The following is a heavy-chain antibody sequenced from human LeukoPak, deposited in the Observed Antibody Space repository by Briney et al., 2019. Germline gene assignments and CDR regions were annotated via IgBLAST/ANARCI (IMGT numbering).Heavy chain of an antibody. CDR1: GGSISSSSYY. D-gene: IGHD1-1*01. CDR3: ARVHGFYGMDV. Sequence: PSETLSLTCTVSGGSISSSSYYWGWIRQPPGKGLEWIGSIYYSGSTYYNPSLKSRVTISVGTSKNQFSLKLSSVTAADTAVYYCARVHGFYGMDVWGQGTTVTVSS. V-gene: IGHV4-39*01. CDR2: IYYSGST. J-gene: IGHJ6*02.